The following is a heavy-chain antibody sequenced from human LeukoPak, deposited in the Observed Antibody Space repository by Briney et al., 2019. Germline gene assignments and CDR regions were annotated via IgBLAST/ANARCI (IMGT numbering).Heavy chain of an antibody. CDR1: GVSFSGAGFY. D-gene: IGHD3-22*01. CDR3: AREPHYYDSSGYH. Sequence: SQTLSLTCTVSGVSFSGAGFYWTWIRQRPGKGLEWIGHIYYSGTTYYNPSLESRVTISVDTSKNQFSLKLSSVTAADTAVYYCAREPHYYDSSGYHWGQGTLVTVSS. CDR2: IYYSGTT. J-gene: IGHJ4*02. V-gene: IGHV4-31*03.